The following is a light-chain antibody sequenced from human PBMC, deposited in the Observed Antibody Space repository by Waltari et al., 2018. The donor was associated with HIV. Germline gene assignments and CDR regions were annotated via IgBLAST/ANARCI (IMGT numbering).Light chain of an antibody. J-gene: IGKJ2*01. CDR1: QSISSW. Sequence: DIQMTQSPSTLSASVGDRVTITCRASQSISSWLAWYQQKPGKAPKRLIYKASSLESGVPSRFSGSGSGTEFTLTISSLQPDDFATYYCQQYNSYPSYTFGQGTKLEIK. CDR3: QQYNSYPSYT. V-gene: IGKV1-5*03. CDR2: KAS.